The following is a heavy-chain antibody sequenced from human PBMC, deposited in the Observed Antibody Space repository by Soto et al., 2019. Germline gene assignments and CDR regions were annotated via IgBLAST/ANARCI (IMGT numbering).Heavy chain of an antibody. CDR1: GFTFDDYT. Sequence: EVQLVESGGVVVQPGGSLRLSCAASGFTFDDYTMHWVRQAPGKGLEWVSLIGWDGGSTYYADSVKGRFTISRDNSKNSLYLQMNSLRTEDTDLYYCAKDIAAAGGYSSVAMDVRGPGTTVTVSS. J-gene: IGHJ6*02. D-gene: IGHD6-13*01. V-gene: IGHV3-43*01. CDR3: AKDIAAAGGYSSVAMDV. CDR2: IGWDGGST.